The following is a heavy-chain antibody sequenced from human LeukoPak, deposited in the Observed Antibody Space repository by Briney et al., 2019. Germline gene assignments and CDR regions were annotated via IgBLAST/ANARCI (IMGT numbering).Heavy chain of an antibody. CDR2: VFHSGNT. J-gene: IGHJ4*02. CDR3: ARDRSVGVLPAPPFDF. CDR1: GGSISSYY. Sequence: SETLSLTCTVSGGSISSYYWSWVRQPPGKGLEWVGSVFHSGNTYYNPSLKSRLTISADTSKNQFSLTLTSVTAADTAVYYCARDRSVGVLPAPPFDFWGQGTLVTVSS. V-gene: IGHV4-38-2*02. D-gene: IGHD6-6*01.